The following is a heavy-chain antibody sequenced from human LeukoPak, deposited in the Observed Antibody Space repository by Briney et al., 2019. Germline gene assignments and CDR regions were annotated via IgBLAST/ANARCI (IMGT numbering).Heavy chain of an antibody. D-gene: IGHD3-16*01. Sequence: GGSLRLSCAASGLTFSNAWMSWVRQAPGKGLEWVGRIKSKTDGETTDYAAPVKGRFTISRDDSKNTLYLQMNSLKTEDTAVYYCTTPFSVWGVSDYWGQGTLVTVSS. CDR1: GLTFSNAW. CDR2: IKSKTDGETT. J-gene: IGHJ4*02. CDR3: TTPFSVWGVSDY. V-gene: IGHV3-15*01.